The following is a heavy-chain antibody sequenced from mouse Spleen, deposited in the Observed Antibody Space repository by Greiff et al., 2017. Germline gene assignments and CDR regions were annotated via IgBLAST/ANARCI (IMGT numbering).Heavy chain of an antibody. J-gene: IGHJ2*01. CDR2: IDPETGGT. V-gene: IGHV1-15*01. CDR3: TRVGTDFDY. D-gene: IGHD4-1*01. Sequence: QVQLKESGAELVRPGASVTLSCKASGYTFTDYEMHWVKQTPVHGLEWIGAIDPETGGTAYNQKFKGKAILTADKSSSTAYMELRSLTSEDSAVYYCTRVGTDFDYWGQGTTLTVSS. CDR1: GYTFTDYE.